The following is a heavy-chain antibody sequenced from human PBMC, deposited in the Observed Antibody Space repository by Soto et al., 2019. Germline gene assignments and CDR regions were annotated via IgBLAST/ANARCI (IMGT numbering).Heavy chain of an antibody. J-gene: IGHJ6*03. Sequence: ASVKVSCKASGYTFTSYGISWVRQAPGQGLEWIGWISAYNGNTNYAQKLQGRVTMTTDTSTSTAYMELRSLRSDDTAVYSCARAGYCSGGSCYGYYYYYMDVWGKGTTVTVSS. CDR1: GYTFTSYG. CDR3: ARAGYCSGGSCYGYYYYYMDV. V-gene: IGHV1-18*01. CDR2: ISAYNGNT. D-gene: IGHD2-15*01.